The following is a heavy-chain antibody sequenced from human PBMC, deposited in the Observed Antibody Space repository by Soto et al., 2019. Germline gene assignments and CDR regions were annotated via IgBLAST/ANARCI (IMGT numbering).Heavy chain of an antibody. V-gene: IGHV5-51*01. Sequence: GESLKISCKTSGYSFSSYWIGWVRQMPGKGLEWMVIIYPRDSHTRYSPSFQGQVTISADKSISTAYLQWSSLKASDTAMYYCARQTIAAAGDAFDIWGQGTMVTVSS. CDR1: GYSFSSYW. CDR2: IYPRDSHT. D-gene: IGHD6-13*01. J-gene: IGHJ3*02. CDR3: ARQTIAAAGDAFDI.